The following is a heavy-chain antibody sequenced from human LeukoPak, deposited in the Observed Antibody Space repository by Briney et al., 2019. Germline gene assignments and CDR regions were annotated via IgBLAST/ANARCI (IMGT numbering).Heavy chain of an antibody. CDR2: ISFDGTKT. Sequence: GRSLRLSCTASGFSLNSYALHWVRQAPGSGLEWPALISFDGTKTYYADSVKGRFTISRDYSKETLYLLMDRLRFNDTAVYYCARDADYEIGLALDSWGRGTLVTVSS. CDR1: GFSLNSYA. CDR3: ARDADYEIGLALDS. J-gene: IGHJ4*02. D-gene: IGHD3-9*01. V-gene: IGHV3-30*14.